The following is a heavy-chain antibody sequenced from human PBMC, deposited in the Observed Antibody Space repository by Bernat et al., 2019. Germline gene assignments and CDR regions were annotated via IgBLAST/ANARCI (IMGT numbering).Heavy chain of an antibody. D-gene: IGHD3-10*01. CDR3: ARGYGSWDAFDM. CDR2: ISDGGSNT. J-gene: IGHJ3*02. CDR1: GFTFSIYA. V-gene: IGHV3-23*01. Sequence: EVQLLESGGGLVLPGGSLRLSCAASGFTFSIYAMSWVRQAPGKGLEWVSGISDGGSNTYTSDSVKGRFTISRDNSKNTLYLQMNSLKTEDTAVYYCARGYGSWDAFDMWGQGTMVTVSS.